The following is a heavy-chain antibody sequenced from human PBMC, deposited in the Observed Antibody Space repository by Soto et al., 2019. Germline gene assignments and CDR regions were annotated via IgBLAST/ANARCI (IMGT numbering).Heavy chain of an antibody. CDR1: GFTFSSYA. Sequence: PGGSLRLSCAASGFTFSSYAMHWVRQAPGKGLEYVSAISSNGGSTYYANSVKGRFTISRDNSKNTLYLQMGSLRAEDMAVYYCAGRVHYDILTGPLWGDYYYGMDVWGQGTTVTVSS. CDR3: AGRVHYDILTGPLWGDYYYGMDV. J-gene: IGHJ6*02. CDR2: ISSNGGST. D-gene: IGHD3-9*01. V-gene: IGHV3-64*01.